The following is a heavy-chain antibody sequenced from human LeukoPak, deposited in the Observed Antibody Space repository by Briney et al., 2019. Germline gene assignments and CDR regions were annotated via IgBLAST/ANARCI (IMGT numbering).Heavy chain of an antibody. V-gene: IGHV4-59*01. CDR1: GGSISYFY. CDR2: VHNSGST. D-gene: IGHD1-26*01. Sequence: SETLSLTCTVSGGSISYFYWSWIRQSPGKGLQWIGYVHNSGSTNYNPSFASRLSISLDTSKQQFSLRLSSATAADTAVYYCAREQLRSGRFDYWGQGILVTVSS. J-gene: IGHJ4*02. CDR3: AREQLRSGRFDY.